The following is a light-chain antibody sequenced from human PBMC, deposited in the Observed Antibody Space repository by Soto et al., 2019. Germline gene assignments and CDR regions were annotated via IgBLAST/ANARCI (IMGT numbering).Light chain of an antibody. J-gene: IGLJ2*01. Sequence: QSALTQPPSASGTPGQRVFISCSGSSSNIGGTNYAYWYQQLPGAAPKLLMHSNNLRPSGVPERISGSKSGTLASLAISGLRSEDEAVYYCASWDDRLGAVIFGGGTKVTVL. V-gene: IGLV1-47*02. CDR2: SNN. CDR3: ASWDDRLGAVI. CDR1: SSNIGGTNY.